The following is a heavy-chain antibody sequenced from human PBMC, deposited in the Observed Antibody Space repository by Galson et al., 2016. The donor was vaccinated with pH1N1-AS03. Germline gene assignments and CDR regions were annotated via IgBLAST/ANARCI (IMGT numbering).Heavy chain of an antibody. V-gene: IGHV3-23*01. J-gene: IGHJ4*02. D-gene: IGHD2-21*01. CDR1: GLTFSSYA. CDR3: AKAGSARPPHMTPFDFDY. CDR2: ICGSGSSL. Sequence: SLRLSCAASGLTFSSYAMTWVRQAPGKGLEWVSAICGSGSSLYYADSVKGRFTISRDNSKNTLYLQVNSLRAEDTAVYYCAKAGSARPPHMTPFDFDYWGQGTLATVSS.